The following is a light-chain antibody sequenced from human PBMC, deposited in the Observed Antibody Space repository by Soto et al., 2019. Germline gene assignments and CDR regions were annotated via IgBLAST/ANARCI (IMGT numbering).Light chain of an antibody. CDR1: QSISSW. CDR2: AAT. Sequence: DIQMTQSPSTLSASVGDRVTITCRASQSISSWLAWYQQKPGKAPKLLISAATNLEDGVPSRFSGSGSGTDFSLSVSSLQPEDFATYYCQQSYSIPVWTFGQGTKVDIK. V-gene: IGKV1-5*01. CDR3: QQSYSIPVWT. J-gene: IGKJ1*01.